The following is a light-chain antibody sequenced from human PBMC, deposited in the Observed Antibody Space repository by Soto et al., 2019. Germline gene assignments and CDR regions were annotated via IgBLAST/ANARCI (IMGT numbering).Light chain of an antibody. J-gene: IGKJ4*01. Sequence: TQSPATVSLSPGESATLSCRASQTVSKYVAWYQQKPGQAPRLLIYYASERATGIPARFSGSGSGTDYTLTISSLEPEDSAVYYCHHRSPWPILTFGGGTKVEI. V-gene: IGKV3-11*01. CDR3: HHRSPWPILT. CDR1: QTVSKY. CDR2: YAS.